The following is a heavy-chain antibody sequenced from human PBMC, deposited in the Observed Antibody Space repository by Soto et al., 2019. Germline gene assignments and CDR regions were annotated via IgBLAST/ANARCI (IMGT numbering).Heavy chain of an antibody. J-gene: IGHJ5*02. CDR1: GFTFSDHQ. CDR2: TRNKANSYTT. D-gene: IGHD1-26*01. V-gene: IGHV3-72*01. CDR3: ARVVGAPNWFDP. Sequence: GGSLRLSCAASGFTFSDHQMDWVRQAPGKGLEWVGRTRNKANSYTTEYAASVKGRFTISRDDSKNSLYLQMYSLKTEDTAVYYCARVVGAPNWFDPWGQGTLVTVSS.